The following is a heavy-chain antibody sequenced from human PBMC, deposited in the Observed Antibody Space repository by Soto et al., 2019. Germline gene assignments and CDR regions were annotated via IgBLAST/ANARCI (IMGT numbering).Heavy chain of an antibody. D-gene: IGHD3-10*01. Sequence: EVALLDSGGHLVQPGGSLRLSCEGSGFSFPDYDMNWVRQTPGKGLEWVAGVGRFGNTYYRDSVRGRFTISRDDSRNTVYLQMNRLRVEDTAVYFCAKEGRLRSPAGDYFDSWAQGSLVTVSS. CDR3: AKEGRLRSPAGDYFDS. J-gene: IGHJ4*02. CDR1: GFSFPDYD. CDR2: GVGRFGNT. V-gene: IGHV3-23*01.